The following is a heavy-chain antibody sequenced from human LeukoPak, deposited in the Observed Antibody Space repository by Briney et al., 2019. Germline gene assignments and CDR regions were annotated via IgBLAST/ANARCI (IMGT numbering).Heavy chain of an antibody. D-gene: IGHD2-8*01. CDR1: GGCICRFY. CDR3: ARLRGYEWASFYAG. Sequence: KGSETLSLTCTVSGGCICRFYGSGIRQPPGKGLEWLGYIYYSGSTYYNPSLKSRVPISVHTSKTPFSLELSSATAPATAVYYCARLRGYEWASFYAGCGQGCLVTVSS. V-gene: IGHV4-59*01. J-gene: IGHJ4*02. CDR2: IYYSGST.